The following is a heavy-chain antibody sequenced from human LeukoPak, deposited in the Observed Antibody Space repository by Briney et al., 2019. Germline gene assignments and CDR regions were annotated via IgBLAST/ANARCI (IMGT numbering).Heavy chain of an antibody. CDR1: GYTFTSYY. CDR3: ARGVGMVRGVILYHNWFDP. D-gene: IGHD3-10*01. CDR2: INPSGGST. J-gene: IGHJ5*02. V-gene: IGHV1-46*01. Sequence: ASVKVSCKASGYTFTSYYMHWVRQAPGQGLEWMGIINPSGGSTSYAQKFQGRVTMTRNTSISTAYMELSSLRSEDTAVYYCARGVGMVRGVILYHNWFDPWGQGTLVTVSS.